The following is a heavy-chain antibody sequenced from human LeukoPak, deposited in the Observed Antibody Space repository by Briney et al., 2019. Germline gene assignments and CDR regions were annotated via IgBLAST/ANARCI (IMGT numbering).Heavy chain of an antibody. CDR2: ISYRGNA. D-gene: IGHD1-1*01. CDR1: GDFISSSNYY. J-gene: IGHJ6*02. Sequence: SETLSLTCTVSGDFISSSNYYWGWIRQPPGKGLEWIGSISYRGNAYYSSSLKSRVTISVDMSKNQFSLRLSSMTAADRAVYYCARGQLALYYYNGMDVWGQGTTVTVSS. V-gene: IGHV4-39*01. CDR3: ARGQLALYYYNGMDV.